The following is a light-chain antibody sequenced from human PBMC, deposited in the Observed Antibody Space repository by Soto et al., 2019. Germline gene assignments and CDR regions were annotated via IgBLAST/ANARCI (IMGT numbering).Light chain of an antibody. Sequence: EIVMTQSPASLSVSPGERVTLSGRVGQGVKTSFAWYQQKSGQSPRLLIYDVSTRDTGVPARFSGTGSETDFTLTISGLQSEDSAVYFCQQYNNRPFSFGQGTRLE. CDR3: QQYNNRPFS. J-gene: IGKJ5*01. CDR2: DVS. CDR1: QGVKTS. V-gene: IGKV3-15*01.